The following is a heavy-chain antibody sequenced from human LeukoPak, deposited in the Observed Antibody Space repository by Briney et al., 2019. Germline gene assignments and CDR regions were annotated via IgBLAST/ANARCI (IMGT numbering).Heavy chain of an antibody. CDR1: GFTFSDYY. Sequence: GGSLRLSCAASGFTFSDYYMSWIRQAPGRVLEWVSYISSSGSTIYYADSVRGRFTISRDNAKNSLYLQMNSLRAEDTAVYYCARRGHYDTLAFGYWGQGTLVTVSS. D-gene: IGHD3-22*01. CDR2: ISSSGSTI. CDR3: ARRGHYDTLAFGY. V-gene: IGHV3-11*04. J-gene: IGHJ4*02.